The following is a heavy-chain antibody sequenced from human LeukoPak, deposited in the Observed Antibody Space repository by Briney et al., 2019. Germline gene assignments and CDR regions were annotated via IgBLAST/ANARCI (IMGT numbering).Heavy chain of an antibody. CDR3: ARGWNSVSYYFDY. CDR1: GFTFSDYA. J-gene: IGHJ4*02. V-gene: IGHV3-23*01. D-gene: IGHD2/OR15-2a*01. Sequence: GGSLRLSCEASGFTFSDYAVSWVRQAPGMGLEWVSSISGSGAPYYADSVKGRFTISRDNSQNGLYLQMNSLRAADTAVYYCARGWNSVSYYFDYWGQGTLVTVSS. CDR2: ISGSGAP.